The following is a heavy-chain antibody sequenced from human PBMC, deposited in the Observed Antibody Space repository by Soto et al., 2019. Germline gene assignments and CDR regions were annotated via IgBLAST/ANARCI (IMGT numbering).Heavy chain of an antibody. CDR1: GGSFSGYY. V-gene: IGHV4-34*01. D-gene: IGHD2-21*02. CDR3: ARGPPIVMGTTIVPRNYYFDY. J-gene: IGHJ4*02. CDR2: INHSGST. Sequence: SETLSLTCAVYGGSFSGYYWSWIRQPPGKGLEWIGEINHSGSTNYNPSLKSRVTISVDTSKNTFFLELRSVTAAGTAVYFCARGPPIVMGTTIVPRNYYFDYWGQGTLVTVSS.